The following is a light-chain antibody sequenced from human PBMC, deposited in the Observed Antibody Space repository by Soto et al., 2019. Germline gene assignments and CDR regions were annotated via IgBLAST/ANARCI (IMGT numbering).Light chain of an antibody. CDR2: KAS. CDR3: QQYNSYPWT. Sequence: DIQLTQSPSTLSASLGDRVTITCRASQTISTWLAWHQQKPGRAPKLLIYKASNLESGVPSRFGGSGSGTEFTLTISSLQPDDFATYYCQQYNSYPWTFGQGTKVEIK. CDR1: QTISTW. V-gene: IGKV1-5*03. J-gene: IGKJ1*01.